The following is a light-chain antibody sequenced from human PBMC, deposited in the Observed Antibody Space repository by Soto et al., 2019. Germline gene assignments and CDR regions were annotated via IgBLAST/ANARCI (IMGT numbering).Light chain of an antibody. CDR3: QKYNSAPWT. CDR2: VAS. V-gene: IGKV1-27*01. J-gene: IGKJ1*01. CDR1: QGISNY. Sequence: DIQMTQSPSSLSASVGDRVTITCRASQGISNYLAWYQQQPRKVPKLLIYVASTLQSGGPSRFSGSGSGTDFTLTISSLQTEDVATYYCQKYNSAPWTFGQGTKVDIK.